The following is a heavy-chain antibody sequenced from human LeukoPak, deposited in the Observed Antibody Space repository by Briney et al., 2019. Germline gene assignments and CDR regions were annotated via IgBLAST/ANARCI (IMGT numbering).Heavy chain of an antibody. CDR3: ARHRAYSSSSPFDY. CDR2: IHYSGST. J-gene: IGHJ4*02. Sequence: KSSETLSLTCTVSGDSIRSYYWSWIRQPPGKGLEWIGNIHYSGSTKYNSSLKSRVTISVDTSNNQFSLRVTSLTAADTAVYYCARHRAYSSSSPFDYWGQGTLVTVSS. CDR1: GDSIRSYY. D-gene: IGHD6-6*01. V-gene: IGHV4-59*08.